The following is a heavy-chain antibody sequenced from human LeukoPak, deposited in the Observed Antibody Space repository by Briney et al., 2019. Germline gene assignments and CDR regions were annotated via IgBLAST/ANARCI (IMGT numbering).Heavy chain of an antibody. CDR3: AKDFSRLCSGGDCYPAY. CDR1: GFTFSSYA. CDR2: ISGSGGST. V-gene: IGHV3-23*01. Sequence: GGSLRLSCAASGFTFSSYAMSWVRQAPGKGLEWVSAISGSGGSTYYADSVKGRFTISRDNSKNTLYLQMNSLRAEDTAVYYCAKDFSRLCSGGDCYPAYWGQGTLVTVSS. D-gene: IGHD2-21*02. J-gene: IGHJ4*02.